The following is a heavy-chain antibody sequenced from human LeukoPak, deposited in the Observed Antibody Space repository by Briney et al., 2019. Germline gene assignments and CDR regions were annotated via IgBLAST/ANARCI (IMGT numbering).Heavy chain of an antibody. CDR2: ISNSGDST. J-gene: IGHJ4*02. Sequence: GGSLRLSCAASGFTFSTYAMSWVRQAPGEGLQWVSGISNSGDSTYYLDSVKGRFTISRDNSKNTLHLQMSSLRAEDTALYYCVEDRCDRATCPEVWGQGTLVTVSS. V-gene: IGHV3-23*01. D-gene: IGHD1-14*01. CDR1: GFTFSTYA. CDR3: VEDRCDRATCPEV.